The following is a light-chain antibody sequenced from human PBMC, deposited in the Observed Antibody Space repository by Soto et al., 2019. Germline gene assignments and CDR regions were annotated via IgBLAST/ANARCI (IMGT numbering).Light chain of an antibody. CDR2: DAS. CDR1: QSIGSW. CDR3: QQYNSYSLT. J-gene: IGKJ4*01. Sequence: DIQMTQSPSTLSASVGDRVTITCRASQSIGSWLAWYQQKPGKAPKLLIYDASSLESGVPSRFSGSGFGTEFTLTIISLQPDDFATYCCQQYNSYSLTFGGGTKVEIK. V-gene: IGKV1-5*01.